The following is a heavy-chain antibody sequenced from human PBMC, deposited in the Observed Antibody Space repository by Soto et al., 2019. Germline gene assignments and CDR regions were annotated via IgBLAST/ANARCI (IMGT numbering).Heavy chain of an antibody. V-gene: IGHV3-15*01. CDR3: TVDSMRPY. CDR2: IKRESEGGTA. Sequence: PGGSLRLSCAASGLTASNFWMSWVRQAPGKGLEWIALIKRESEGGTADFAPLVKGRFTISRDDLKNTLYLDMNSLKTEDTAVYYCTVDSMRPYWGQGTMVTVSS. CDR1: GLTASNFW. J-gene: IGHJ4*02.